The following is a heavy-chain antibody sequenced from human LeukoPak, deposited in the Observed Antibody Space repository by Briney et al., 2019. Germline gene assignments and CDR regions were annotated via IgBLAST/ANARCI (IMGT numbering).Heavy chain of an antibody. J-gene: IGHJ6*03. CDR3: ARAVTGTLSSPFYYYYYYMDV. CDR2: TSAYNGNT. CDR1: GYTFTSYG. D-gene: IGHD1-7*01. Sequence: GASVKVSCKASGYTFTSYGISWVRQAPGQGLEWMGWTSAYNGNTNYAQKFQGRVTITTDESTSTAYMELSSLRSEDTAVYYCARAVTGTLSSPFYYYYYYMDVWGKGTTVTVSS. V-gene: IGHV1-18*01.